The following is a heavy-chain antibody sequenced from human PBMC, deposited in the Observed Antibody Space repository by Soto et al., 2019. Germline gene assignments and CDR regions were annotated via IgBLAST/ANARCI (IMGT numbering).Heavy chain of an antibody. D-gene: IGHD6-13*01. V-gene: IGHV3-21*01. J-gene: IGHJ6*03. CDR1: GFTFSSYS. Sequence: GGSLRLSCAASGFTFSSYSMNWVRQAPGKGLEWVSSISSSSSYIYYADSVKGRFTISRDNAKNTLYLQMNSLRAEDTAVYYCARGAAAGISHSDYYYMDVWGKGTTVTVSS. CDR3: ARGAAAGISHSDYYYMDV. CDR2: ISSSSSYI.